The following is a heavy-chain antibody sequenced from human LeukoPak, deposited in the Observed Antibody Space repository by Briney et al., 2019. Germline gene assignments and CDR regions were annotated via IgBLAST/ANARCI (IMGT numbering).Heavy chain of an antibody. V-gene: IGHV4-39*01. CDR3: GSQPSYFDY. J-gene: IGHJ4*02. CDR2: IYYSGST. Sequence: PSETLSLTCTVSGGSIRSSNYYWGWIRQPPGKGLEWIGNIYYSGSTYYNPSLKSRVTISVDPSKNQFSLRLSSVTAADTAVYYCGSQPSYFDYWGQGTLVTVSS. CDR1: GGSIRSSNYY.